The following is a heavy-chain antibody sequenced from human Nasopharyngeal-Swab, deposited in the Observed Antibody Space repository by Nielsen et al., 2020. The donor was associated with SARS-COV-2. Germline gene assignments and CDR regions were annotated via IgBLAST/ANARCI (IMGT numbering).Heavy chain of an antibody. V-gene: IGHV1-69*06. Sequence: SVQVSCKASGGTFSSYAISWVRQAPGQGLEWMGGIIPIFGTANYAQKFQGRVTITADKSTSTAYMELSSLRSEDTAVYYCARTDSSSVARYFDYWGQGTLVTVSS. D-gene: IGHD6-6*01. CDR2: IIPIFGTA. CDR1: GGTFSSYA. J-gene: IGHJ4*02. CDR3: ARTDSSSVARYFDY.